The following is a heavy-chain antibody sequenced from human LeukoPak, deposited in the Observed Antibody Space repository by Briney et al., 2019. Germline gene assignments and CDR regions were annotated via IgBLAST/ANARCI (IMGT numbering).Heavy chain of an antibody. D-gene: IGHD2-8*01. Sequence: ASVEVSCKASGYSFTNYGAAWVRQAPGQGPEWMGWISAKNGNANYAQQFQGRVTMTIETSTNTAYMELRSLRSDDTAVYYCARDLNGGLIGYWGQGTLVTVSS. CDR2: ISAKNGNA. V-gene: IGHV1-18*01. CDR1: GYSFTNYG. CDR3: ARDLNGGLIGY. J-gene: IGHJ4*02.